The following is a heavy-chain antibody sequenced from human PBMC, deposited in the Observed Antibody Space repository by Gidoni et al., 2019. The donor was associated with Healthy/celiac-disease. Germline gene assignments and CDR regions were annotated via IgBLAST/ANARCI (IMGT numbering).Heavy chain of an antibody. V-gene: IGHV3-33*01. CDR2: IWYDGSNK. D-gene: IGHD1-26*01. Sequence: QVQLVESGGGVVQPGRSLRLSCAASGFTFSSYGMHWVRQAPGKGLEWVAVIWYDGSNKYYADSVKGRFTISRDNSKNTLYLQMNSLRAEDTAVYYCARSGGLTRYWYFDLWGRGTLVTVSS. CDR3: ARSGGLTRYWYFDL. CDR1: GFTFSSYG. J-gene: IGHJ2*01.